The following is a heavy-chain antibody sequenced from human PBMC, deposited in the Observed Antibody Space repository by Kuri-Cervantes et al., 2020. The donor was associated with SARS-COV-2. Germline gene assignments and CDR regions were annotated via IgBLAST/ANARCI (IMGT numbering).Heavy chain of an antibody. CDR1: GFTFRSFA. CDR3: AKGRYCTGASCYPSPDY. V-gene: IGHV3-23*01. Sequence: LSLTCAASGFTFRSFAMSWVRQAPGKGLQWVSSISDSGADTYYADSVKGRFTISRDNSKNTLYLQMNSLRAEDTAVYYCAKGRYCTGASCYPSPDYWGQGTQVTVSS. CDR2: ISDSGADT. D-gene: IGHD2-2*01. J-gene: IGHJ4*02.